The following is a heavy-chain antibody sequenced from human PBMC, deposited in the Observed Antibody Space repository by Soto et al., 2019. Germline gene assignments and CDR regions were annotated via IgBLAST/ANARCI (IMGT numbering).Heavy chain of an antibody. J-gene: IGHJ4*02. CDR2: IKEDGSDK. CDR1: GFTFGSQW. Sequence: GGSLRLSCAGSGFTFGSQWMSWVRQAPGKGLEWVANIKEDGSDKYYVDSVKGRFTISRDKAKNSLYLQMDSLRAEDTAVYYCARAQYWGQGTLVTVSS. V-gene: IGHV3-7*01. CDR3: ARAQY.